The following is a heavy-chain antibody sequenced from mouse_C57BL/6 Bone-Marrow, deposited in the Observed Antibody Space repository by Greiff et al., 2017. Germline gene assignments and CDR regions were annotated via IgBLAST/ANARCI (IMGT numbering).Heavy chain of an antibody. CDR2: IDPSDSET. V-gene: IGHV1-52*01. CDR1: GYTFTSYW. CDR3: ARDDSAWFAY. D-gene: IGHD2-12*01. J-gene: IGHJ3*01. Sequence: QVQLQQPGAELVRPGSSVKLSCKASGYTFTSYWMHWVKQRPIQGLEWIGNIDPSDSETHYNQKFKDKATLTVDKSSRTAYMQLSSLTSEDSAVYYCARDDSAWFAYWGQGTLVTVSA.